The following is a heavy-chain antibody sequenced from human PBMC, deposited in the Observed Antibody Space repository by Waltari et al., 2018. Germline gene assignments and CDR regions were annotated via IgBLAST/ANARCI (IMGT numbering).Heavy chain of an antibody. D-gene: IGHD2-2*01. CDR3: ARDAPSST. J-gene: IGHJ4*02. Sequence: QLQLQESGPGLVKPSETLSLTCTVSGGSISISSYYCGWIRQPPGKGLEWIGSIYYRGSTYYNPSLKSRVTISVDTSKNQFSLKLSSVTAADTAVYYCARDAPSSTWGQGTLVTVSS. V-gene: IGHV4-39*07. CDR2: IYYRGST. CDR1: GGSISISSYY.